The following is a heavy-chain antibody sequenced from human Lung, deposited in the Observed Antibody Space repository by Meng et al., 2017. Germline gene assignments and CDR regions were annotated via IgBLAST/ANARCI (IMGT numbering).Heavy chain of an antibody. CDR2: INPDDDTT. Sequence: QVHLVQSETEVKKPGASVKVSCKTSGYTFTSNFIHWVRQAPGQGLEWMGIINPDDDTTFYAQKFRARVTMTRDTSTSTVYMELSRLRPDDTAVYYCGRALCADDVCWPHYFFDYWGQGTLVTVSS. J-gene: IGHJ4*02. CDR3: GRALCADDVCWPHYFFDY. CDR1: GYTFTSNF. V-gene: IGHV1-46*03. D-gene: IGHD2-21*01.